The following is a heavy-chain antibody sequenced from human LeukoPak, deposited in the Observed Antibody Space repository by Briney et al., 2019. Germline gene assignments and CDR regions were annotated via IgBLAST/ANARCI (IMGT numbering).Heavy chain of an antibody. CDR1: GGSISSGDYY. CDR3: ARTYCSGGTCYGLDY. J-gene: IGHJ4*02. CDR2: THYSGRT. Sequence: PSQTLSLTCSVAGGSISSGDYYCSWIPRHPGKGPEWIGYTHYSGRTYYNPSLKSRLTISADTSTNQFSLRLSSVTAADTALYYCARTYCSGGTCYGLDYWGQGTLVTVSS. D-gene: IGHD2-15*01. V-gene: IGHV4-30-4*08.